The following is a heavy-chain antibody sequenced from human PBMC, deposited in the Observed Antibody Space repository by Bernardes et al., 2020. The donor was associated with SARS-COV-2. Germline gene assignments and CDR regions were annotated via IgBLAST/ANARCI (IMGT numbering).Heavy chain of an antibody. Sequence: SLRLSCAASGFTFSSYAMSWVRQAPGKGLAWVSAISGSGGSTYYADSVKGRFTISRDNSKNTLYLQMNSLRAEDTAVYYCAKDLNWNYDGMDVWGQGTTVTVSS. CDR2: ISGSGGST. CDR1: GFTFSSYA. CDR3: AKDLNWNYDGMDV. V-gene: IGHV3-23*01. J-gene: IGHJ6*02. D-gene: IGHD1-1*01.